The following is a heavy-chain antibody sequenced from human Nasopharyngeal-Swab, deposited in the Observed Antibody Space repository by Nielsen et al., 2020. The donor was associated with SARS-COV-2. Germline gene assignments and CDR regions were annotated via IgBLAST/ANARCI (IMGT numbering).Heavy chain of an antibody. Sequence: GGSLRLPCAASGFTFSSYGMHWVRQAPGKGLEWVAVISYDGSNKYYADSVKGRFTISRDNSKNTLYLQMNSLRAEDTAVYYCAKDQFSIFGEDAFDIWGQGTMVTVSS. J-gene: IGHJ3*02. CDR3: AKDQFSIFGEDAFDI. CDR1: GFTFSSYG. CDR2: ISYDGSNK. D-gene: IGHD3-3*01. V-gene: IGHV3-30*18.